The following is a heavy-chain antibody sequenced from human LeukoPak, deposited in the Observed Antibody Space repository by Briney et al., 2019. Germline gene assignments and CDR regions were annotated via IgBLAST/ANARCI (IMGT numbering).Heavy chain of an antibody. J-gene: IGHJ4*02. CDR3: ARQMATILDGILDY. Sequence: GGSLRLSCAASGFTLSDYNMRWIRQALGKGLEWVSSISRSGSTKYYADSVKGRFTISRDNAKNSLFLQMNSLRAEDTALYYCARQMATILDGILDYWGQGTLVTVSS. CDR1: GFTLSDYN. CDR2: ISRSGSTK. V-gene: IGHV3-11*04. D-gene: IGHD5-24*01.